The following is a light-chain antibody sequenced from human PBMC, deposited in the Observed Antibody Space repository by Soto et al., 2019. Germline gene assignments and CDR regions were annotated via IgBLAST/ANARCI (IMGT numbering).Light chain of an antibody. V-gene: IGKV1-5*03. CDR2: KAS. CDR1: QDFSNY. Sequence: IQMTQCPSSLSASVGARVTXTCQASQDFSNYLNWYQQKPGQAPHVLXCKASTLKCGGPSRFSGSGSGREFTRTISSLQPDDFATYYGQHYNSYSEAFGQGTKVDIK. CDR3: QHYNSYSEA. J-gene: IGKJ1*01.